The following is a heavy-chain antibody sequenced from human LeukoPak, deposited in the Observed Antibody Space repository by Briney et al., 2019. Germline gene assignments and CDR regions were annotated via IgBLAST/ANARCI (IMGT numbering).Heavy chain of an antibody. D-gene: IGHD3-9*01. CDR1: GFTFSDYY. J-gene: IGHJ4*02. CDR2: ISSSGSTI. CDR3: ARYYDILTGYPFFDY. Sequence: GGSLRLSCAASGFTFSDYYMSWIRQAPGKGLEWVSYISSSGSTIYYADSVKGRFTISRDNAKNSLYLQMNSLRAEDTAVYYCARYYDILTGYPFFDYWGQGTLVTVSS. V-gene: IGHV3-11*01.